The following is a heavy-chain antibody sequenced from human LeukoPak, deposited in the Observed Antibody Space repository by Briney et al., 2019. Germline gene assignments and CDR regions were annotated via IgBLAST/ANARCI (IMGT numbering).Heavy chain of an antibody. CDR3: ARERIQLWSSFDY. D-gene: IGHD5-18*01. CDR2: IYYSGST. Sequence: PSETLSLTCTASGGSISSGGYYWSWIRQHPGKGLEWIGYIYYSGSTYYNSSLKSRVTISVDTSKNQFSLKLSSVTAADTAVYYCARERIQLWSSFDYWGQGTLVTVSS. V-gene: IGHV4-31*03. CDR1: GGSISSGGYY. J-gene: IGHJ4*02.